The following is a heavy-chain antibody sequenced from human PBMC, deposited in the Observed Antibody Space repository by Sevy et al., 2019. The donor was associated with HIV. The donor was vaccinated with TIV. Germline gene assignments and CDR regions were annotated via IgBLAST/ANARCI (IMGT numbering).Heavy chain of an antibody. J-gene: IGHJ3*02. D-gene: IGHD2-8*01. CDR2: VNPEGGDT. CDR1: GYTFTGYY. CDR3: ARGSEVRGSTNSAFEI. V-gene: IGHV1-2*02. Sequence: ASVKVSCKASGYTFTGYYVHWMRQAPGQGLEWMGWVNPEGGDTNYAQIFQGRVTMTRDTSINTAYMELSSLTSDDTVVYYCARGSEVRGSTNSAFEIWGQGTMVTVSS.